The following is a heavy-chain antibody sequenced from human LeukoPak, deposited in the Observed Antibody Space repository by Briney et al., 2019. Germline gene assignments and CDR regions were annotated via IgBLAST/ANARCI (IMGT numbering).Heavy chain of an antibody. CDR3: ARLREIPVFGVVTKSTSYFDY. CDR2: ISPSSHDI. Sequence: GGSLRLSCAASGFTVSDYSMAWVRQTPGKGLESLAYISPSSHDIYYADSVKGRFTISRDNARTSLYLQMNSLRAEDTAVYYCARLREIPVFGVVTKSTSYFDYWGQGTLVTVSS. V-gene: IGHV3-11*04. CDR1: GFTVSDYS. D-gene: IGHD3-3*01. J-gene: IGHJ4*02.